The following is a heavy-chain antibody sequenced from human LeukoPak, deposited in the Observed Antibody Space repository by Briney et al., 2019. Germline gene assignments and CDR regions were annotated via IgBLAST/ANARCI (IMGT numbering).Heavy chain of an antibody. D-gene: IGHD2-21*01. Sequence: GGSLRLSCAASGFTFSNYAMTWVREAPGEGLGWVSAISGSGGSTYYADSVKGRFTISRDNSKNTLYLQMNSLRAEDTAVYYCAKVIAGSWLVDYWGQGTLVTVSS. J-gene: IGHJ4*02. CDR3: AKVIAGSWLVDY. CDR2: ISGSGGST. CDR1: GFTFSNYA. V-gene: IGHV3-23*01.